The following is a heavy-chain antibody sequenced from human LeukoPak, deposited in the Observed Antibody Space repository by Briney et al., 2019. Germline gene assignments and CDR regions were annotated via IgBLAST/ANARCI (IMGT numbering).Heavy chain of an antibody. CDR3: ARSLYGYSYGDNFDY. CDR2: IRYDGSNK. V-gene: IGHV3-30*02. CDR1: EFTFSSYG. Sequence: GGSLRLSCAASEFTFSSYGIHWVRQAPGKGLEWVAFIRYDGSNKYYADSVKGRFTISRDNSKNTLYLQMNSLRTEDTAVYYCARSLYGYSYGDNFDYWGQGTLVTVSS. J-gene: IGHJ4*02. D-gene: IGHD5-18*01.